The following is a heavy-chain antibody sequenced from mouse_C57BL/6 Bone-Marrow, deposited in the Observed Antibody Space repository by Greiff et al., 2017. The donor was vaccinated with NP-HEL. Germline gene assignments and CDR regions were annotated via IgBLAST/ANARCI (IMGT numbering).Heavy chain of an antibody. CDR2: IWGDGGT. V-gene: IGHV2-3*01. CDR3: ASCGSPAWFAY. Sequence: VQRVESGPGLVAPSQSLSITCTVSGFSLTSYGVSWVRQPPGKGLEWLGVIWGDGGTNYHSAPISRLSIRKDNSKSQVFLKLNSLQTDDTATYYCASCGSPAWFAYWGQGTLVTVSA. CDR1: GFSLTSYG. J-gene: IGHJ3*01. D-gene: IGHD1-1*01.